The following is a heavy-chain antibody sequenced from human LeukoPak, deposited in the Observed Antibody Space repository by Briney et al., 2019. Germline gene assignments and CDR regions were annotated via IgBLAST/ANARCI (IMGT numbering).Heavy chain of an antibody. CDR1: GGSISNYY. D-gene: IGHD3-10*01. Sequence: SETLSLTCTVSGGSISNYYWGWIRQPPGKGLERIAYIHSNGITNYNPSLKSRVAISVDTSKNHFSLNLGSVTAADTAVYYCARHITDSGSAFDVWGRGTLVTVSS. J-gene: IGHJ2*01. CDR2: IHSNGIT. CDR3: ARHITDSGSAFDV. V-gene: IGHV4-59*08.